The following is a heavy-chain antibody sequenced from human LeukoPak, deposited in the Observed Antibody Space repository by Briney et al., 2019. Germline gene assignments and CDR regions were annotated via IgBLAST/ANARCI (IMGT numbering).Heavy chain of an antibody. CDR1: GFTFSDYS. D-gene: IGHD3-16*01. Sequence: PGGSLRLSCAASGFTFSDYSMNRVRQAPGRGLEGLSYITSSSRVIYYADAVKGRFTVSRDNATNSVYLKMNSLRAEDTGVYYCARVPRLHWYFDLWGRGNLVTVSS. CDR2: ITSSSRVI. J-gene: IGHJ2*01. V-gene: IGHV3-48*01. CDR3: ARVPRLHWYFDL.